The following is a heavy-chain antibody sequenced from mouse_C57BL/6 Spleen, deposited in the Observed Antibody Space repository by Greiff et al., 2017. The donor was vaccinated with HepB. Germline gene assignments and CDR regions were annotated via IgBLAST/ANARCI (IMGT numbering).Heavy chain of an antibody. CDR2: IDPSDSET. D-gene: IGHD3-2*02. CDR3: ARSETAQATWFAY. J-gene: IGHJ3*01. Sequence: VQLQQPGAELVRPGSSVKLSCKASGYTFTSYWMHWVKQSPIQGLEWIGNIDPSDSETHYNQKFKDKATLTVDKSSSTAYMQLSSLTSEDSAVYYCARSETAQATWFAYWGQGTLVTVSA. V-gene: IGHV1-52*01. CDR1: GYTFTSYW.